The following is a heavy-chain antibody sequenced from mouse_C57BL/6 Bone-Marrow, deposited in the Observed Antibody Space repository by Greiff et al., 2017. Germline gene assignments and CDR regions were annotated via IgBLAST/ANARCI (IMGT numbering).Heavy chain of an antibody. V-gene: IGHV1-81*01. D-gene: IGHD1-1*01. Sequence: QVQLKESGAELARPGASVKLSCKASGYTFTSYGISWVKQRTGQGLEWIGEIYPRSGNTYYNEKFKGKATLTADKSSSTAYMELRSLTSEDSAVYFCARVFITTVVATNFDVWGTGTTVTVSS. J-gene: IGHJ1*03. CDR2: IYPRSGNT. CDR3: ARVFITTVVATNFDV. CDR1: GYTFTSYG.